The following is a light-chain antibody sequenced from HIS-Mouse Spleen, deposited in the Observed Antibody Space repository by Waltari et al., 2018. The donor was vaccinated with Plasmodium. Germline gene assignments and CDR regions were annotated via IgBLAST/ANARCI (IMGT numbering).Light chain of an antibody. V-gene: IGLV1-44*01. CDR2: STK. Sequence: QSVLTQPPSASGTPGQRVTISCSGSSSNIGSNTVNCYQQLPGTAPKLLSYSTKQRPSGVPDRFSGSKSGTSASLAISGLQSEDEADYYCAAWDDSLNGWVFGGGTKLTVL. CDR3: AAWDDSLNGWV. J-gene: IGLJ3*02. CDR1: SSNIGSNT.